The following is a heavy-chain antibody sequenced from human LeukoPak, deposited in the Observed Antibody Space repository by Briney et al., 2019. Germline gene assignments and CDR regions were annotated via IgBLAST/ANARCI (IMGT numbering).Heavy chain of an antibody. Sequence: PSETLSLTCTVSGGSTNSGSYYWSWIRQPAGKGLEWIGRIYTSGSTNYNPSLKSRVTISVDTSKNQFSLKLSSVTAADTAVYYCAIQGSIAAAGTNFDYWGQGTLVTVSS. J-gene: IGHJ4*02. CDR1: GGSTNSGSYY. CDR3: AIQGSIAAAGTNFDY. CDR2: IYTSGST. D-gene: IGHD6-13*01. V-gene: IGHV4-61*02.